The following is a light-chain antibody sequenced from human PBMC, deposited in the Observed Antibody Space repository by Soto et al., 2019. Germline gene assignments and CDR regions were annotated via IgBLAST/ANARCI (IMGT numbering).Light chain of an antibody. CDR1: QSISTY. CDR3: PQTHTTFT. CDR2: AAS. J-gene: IGKJ4*01. V-gene: IGKV1-39*01. Sequence: DIQMTQSPSSLSASVGDRVTITCRASQSISTYLNWYQQKPGKVPKLLIYAASSLQSGVPSRFSGSGSGTDFTLTISSLQPEDFATYYCPQTHTTFTFGGGTTVEIK.